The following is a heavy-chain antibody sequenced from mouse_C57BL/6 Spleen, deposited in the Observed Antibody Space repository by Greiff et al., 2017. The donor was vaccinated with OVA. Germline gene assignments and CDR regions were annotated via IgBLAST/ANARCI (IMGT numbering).Heavy chain of an antibody. J-gene: IGHJ2*01. V-gene: IGHV1-12*01. CDR1: GYTFTSYN. CDR2: IYPGHGDT. Sequence: QVQLQQSGAELVRPGASVKMSCQASGYTFTSYNMHWVTQTPRQGLEWIGAIYPGHGDTSYNPKFKGKATLTVDKSSSTAYMQLSSLTSEDSAVYFCARWKRGNHAYYFDDWGNGTTLTVAS. CDR3: ARWKRGNHAYYFDD.